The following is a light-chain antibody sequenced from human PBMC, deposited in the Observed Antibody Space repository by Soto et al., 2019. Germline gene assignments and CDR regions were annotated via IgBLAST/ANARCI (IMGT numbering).Light chain of an antibody. V-gene: IGLV1-44*01. CDR2: NNS. CDR1: SSNIGSNT. J-gene: IGLJ2*01. Sequence: QSALTQPPSASGTPGQRVTISCSGSSSNIGSNTVNWYQHLPGTAPKLLIYNNSRRPSGVPDRFSGSKSGTSASLAISGLQSEDEADYYCAAWDDSLNGPVVFGGGTKVTVL. CDR3: AAWDDSLNGPVV.